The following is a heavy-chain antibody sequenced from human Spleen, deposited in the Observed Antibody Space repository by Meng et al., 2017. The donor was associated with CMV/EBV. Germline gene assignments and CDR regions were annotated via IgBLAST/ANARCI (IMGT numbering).Heavy chain of an antibody. D-gene: IGHD6-13*01. V-gene: IGHV3-23*01. CDR2: ISRSGGST. CDR3: AKDHTRIAAAGMFGDY. Sequence: GESLKISCAASGFTFRNYDMNWVRQAPGKGLEWVSVISRSGGSTHYADSVKGRFTVSRDNSKNTLYLQMNSLRAEDTAVYYCAKDHTRIAAAGMFGDYWGQGTLVTVSS. J-gene: IGHJ4*02. CDR1: GFTFRNYD.